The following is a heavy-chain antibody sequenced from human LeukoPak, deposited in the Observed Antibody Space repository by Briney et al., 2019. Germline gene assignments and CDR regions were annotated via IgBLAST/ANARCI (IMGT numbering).Heavy chain of an antibody. D-gene: IGHD6-13*01. CDR3: ARDERAAAGGNEYYFDY. Sequence: ASVKVSCKASGYTFTGYYMHWVRQAPGQGLEWMGWMNPNSGNTGYAQKFQGRVTITTDTSTSTAYMELRSLRSDDTAVYYCARDERAAAGGNEYYFDYWGQGTLVTVSS. V-gene: IGHV1-8*03. CDR1: GYTFTGYY. CDR2: MNPNSGNT. J-gene: IGHJ4*02.